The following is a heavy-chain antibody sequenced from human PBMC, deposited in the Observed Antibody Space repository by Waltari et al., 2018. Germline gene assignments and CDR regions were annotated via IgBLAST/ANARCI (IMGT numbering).Heavy chain of an antibody. Sequence: EEQLVESGGGLVQPGGSLRLSCAASGFTFSSDWMCWVRQAPGKGLEGGANIKQDASEKHYVDSLKGRITVSRDNAKNSLYLDMDSLRAEDTAVYYCARGRLWGFDLWGQGTLVTVSS. CDR3: ARGRLWGFDL. CDR2: IKQDASEK. D-gene: IGHD3-16*01. V-gene: IGHV3-7*04. CDR1: GFTFSSDW. J-gene: IGHJ4*02.